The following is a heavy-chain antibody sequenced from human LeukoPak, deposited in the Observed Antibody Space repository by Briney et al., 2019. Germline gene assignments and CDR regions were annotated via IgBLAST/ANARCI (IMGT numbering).Heavy chain of an antibody. J-gene: IGHJ4*02. Sequence: KPGGSLRLSCAASGFTFSSYAMSWVRQAPGKGLEWVSGISVSGVSTYYADSVKGRFTIPRDNSKNTLYLQMYSLRAEDTALYYCARDPYGDYVFDYWGQGTLVTVSS. CDR3: ARDPYGDYVFDY. CDR2: ISVSGVST. D-gene: IGHD4-17*01. CDR1: GFTFSSYA. V-gene: IGHV3-23*01.